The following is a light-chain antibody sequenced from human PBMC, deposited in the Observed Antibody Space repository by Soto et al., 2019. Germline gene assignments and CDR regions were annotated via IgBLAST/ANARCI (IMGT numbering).Light chain of an antibody. CDR3: QQYGTSPL. J-gene: IGKJ2*01. CDR2: GAS. CDR1: QSVGSNY. V-gene: IGKV3-20*01. Sequence: EIVLTQAPGTLSLSPGERATLSCRASQSVGSNYLAWYQQKLGQAPRLLIYGASNRAAGIPDRFSGSGSGTDFTLTISTLEPEDFAVYYCQQYGTSPLFGQGTKLEIK.